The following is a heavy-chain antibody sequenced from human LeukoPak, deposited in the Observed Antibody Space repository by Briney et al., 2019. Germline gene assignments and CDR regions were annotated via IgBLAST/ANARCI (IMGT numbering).Heavy chain of an antibody. CDR3: AMTTRASFLSGDPNSFDP. CDR2: IYYNGGT. V-gene: IGHV4-59*01. J-gene: IGHJ5*02. CDR1: GGSISSYY. Sequence: SETLSLTCTVSGGSISSYYWSWIRQPPGKGLEWIGYIYYNGGTNYNPSLKSRVTISVGTSKNQFSLNLSSLTAADPAADYCAMTTRASFLSGDPNSFDPWGQGTLVTVSS. D-gene: IGHD2-21*02.